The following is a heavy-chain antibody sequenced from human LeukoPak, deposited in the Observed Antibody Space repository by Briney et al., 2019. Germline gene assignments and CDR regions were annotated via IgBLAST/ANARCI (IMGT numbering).Heavy chain of an antibody. CDR1: GFTVSSNY. CDR2: IYSGGST. J-gene: IGHJ4*02. Sequence: GGSLRLSCAASGFTVSSNYMSWVRQAPGKGLEWVSVIYSGGSTYYADSVKGRFTISRDNSKNTLYLQMNSLRAEDTAAYYCARARVGYSSGWSYYFDYWGQGTLVTVSS. V-gene: IGHV3-66*02. CDR3: ARARVGYSSGWSYYFDY. D-gene: IGHD6-19*01.